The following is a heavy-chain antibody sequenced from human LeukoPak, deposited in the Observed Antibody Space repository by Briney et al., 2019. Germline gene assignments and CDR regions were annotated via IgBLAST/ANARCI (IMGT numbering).Heavy chain of an antibody. D-gene: IGHD4-17*01. Sequence: GGPLRLSCAASGFTFSTYAMHWVRQTPGKGLEWVSYISSSSSTIFYADSVKGRFTISRDNGKNSLYLQMESLRAEDTAVYYCAREGGDYAYDYWGQGTLVTVSS. CDR3: AREGGDYAYDY. V-gene: IGHV3-48*04. CDR1: GFTFSTYA. CDR2: ISSSSSTI. J-gene: IGHJ4*02.